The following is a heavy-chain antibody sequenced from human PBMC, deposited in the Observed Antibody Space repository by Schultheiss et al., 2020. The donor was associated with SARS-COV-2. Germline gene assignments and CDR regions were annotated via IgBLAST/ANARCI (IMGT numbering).Heavy chain of an antibody. CDR3: ARREVRGRSTPLFDY. V-gene: IGHV3-53*01. CDR2: IYGGGST. J-gene: IGHJ4*02. D-gene: IGHD3-10*01. CDR1: GFTVSSNY. Sequence: GGSLRLSCAASGFTVSSNYMSWVRQAPGKGLEWVSLIYGGGSTYYADSVKGRFTISRDNDKKSLYLQMNSLSAEDTAVYYCARREVRGRSTPLFDYWGQGTLVTVSS.